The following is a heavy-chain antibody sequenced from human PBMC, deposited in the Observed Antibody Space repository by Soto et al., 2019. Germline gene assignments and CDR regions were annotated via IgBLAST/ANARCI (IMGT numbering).Heavy chain of an antibody. CDR2: IIPIFGTA. Sequence: QVQLVQSGAEVKKPGSSVKVSCKASGGTFSSYAISWVRQAPGQGLEWMGGIIPIFGTANYAQKFQGRVTITADESTSTAYMELSSLRSEDTAVYYCASGGYSYGYADYYGMDVWGQGTTVTVSS. CDR3: ASGGYSYGYADYYGMDV. J-gene: IGHJ6*02. V-gene: IGHV1-69*01. CDR1: GGTFSSYA. D-gene: IGHD5-18*01.